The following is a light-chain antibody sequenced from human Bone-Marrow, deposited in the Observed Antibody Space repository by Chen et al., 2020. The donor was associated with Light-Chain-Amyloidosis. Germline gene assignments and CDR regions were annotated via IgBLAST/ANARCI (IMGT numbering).Light chain of an antibody. CDR1: SGRIASNY. CDR2: EDN. Sequence: NFMLTQPHSVSESPGKTVTISCTGSSGRIASNYVQWYQQRPGSAPTTVIFEDNHRPSGVPDRFSGSIDCSSNSASLTISGLKTEDEADYYCQSYDSSNQGVVFGGGTKLTVL. CDR3: QSYDSSNQGVV. V-gene: IGLV6-57*02. J-gene: IGLJ2*01.